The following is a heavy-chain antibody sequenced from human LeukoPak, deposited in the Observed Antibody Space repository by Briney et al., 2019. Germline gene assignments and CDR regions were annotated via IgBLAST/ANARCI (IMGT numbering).Heavy chain of an antibody. J-gene: IGHJ4*02. V-gene: IGHV4-4*07. CDR2: IYTSGST. CDR3: ARAPPYGSGSYPFDY. Sequence: PSETLSLTCTVSGGSISSYYWSWIRQPAGKGLEWIGRIYTSGSTNYNPSLKSRVTMSVDTSKNQFSLRLSSVTAADTAVYYCARAPPYGSGSYPFDYWGQGTLVTVSS. CDR1: GGSISSYY. D-gene: IGHD3-10*01.